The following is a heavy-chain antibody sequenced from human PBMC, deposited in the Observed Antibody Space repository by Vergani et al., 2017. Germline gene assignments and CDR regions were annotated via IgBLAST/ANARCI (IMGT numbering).Heavy chain of an antibody. CDR1: GFTFNTYT. Sequence: EVQLVESGGALVMPGGSLRLSCAASGFTFNTYTMNWVRQAPGKGLEWVSSISGGSNFIYYADSVKGRFTISRDNAKNSLYLQMNSLRAEDTAVYYCAREVTSQYYYYSMNVWGQGTTVTVSS. J-gene: IGHJ6*02. CDR3: AREVTSQYYYYSMNV. V-gene: IGHV3-21*01. D-gene: IGHD4-23*01. CDR2: ISGGSNFI.